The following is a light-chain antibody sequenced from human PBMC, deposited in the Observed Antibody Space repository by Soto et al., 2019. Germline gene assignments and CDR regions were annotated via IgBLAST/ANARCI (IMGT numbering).Light chain of an antibody. Sequence: EVVLLQSPATLSLSPGERATLSCRASQSVGSFLVWYQQKPGQAPGLLIYDASNRATGIPARFSGSWSETDFTLIISSLEPEDFSVYYCQQRGIWPYTFGQGTKLEIK. CDR2: DAS. J-gene: IGKJ2*01. CDR3: QQRGIWPYT. CDR1: QSVGSF. V-gene: IGKV3-11*01.